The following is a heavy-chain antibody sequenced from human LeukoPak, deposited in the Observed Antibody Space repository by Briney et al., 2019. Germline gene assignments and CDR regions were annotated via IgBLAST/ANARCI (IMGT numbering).Heavy chain of an antibody. CDR3: ARSTTGMATIPYGY. CDR1: GYTFTSYA. CDR2: INTNTGNP. Sequence: ASVKVSCKASGYTFTSYAMNWVRQAPGQGLEWMGWINTNTGNPTYAQGFTGRFVFSLDTSVSTAYLQISSLKAEDTAVYYCARSTTGMATIPYGYWGQGTLVTVSS. J-gene: IGHJ4*02. D-gene: IGHD5-24*01. V-gene: IGHV7-4-1*02.